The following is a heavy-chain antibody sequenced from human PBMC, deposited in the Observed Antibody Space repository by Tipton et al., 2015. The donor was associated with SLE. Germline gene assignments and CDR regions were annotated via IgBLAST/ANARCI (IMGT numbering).Heavy chain of an antibody. Sequence: TLSLTCTVSGGSISSYYWSWIRQPPGKGLEWIGYIYYSGSTNYNPSLKSRVTISVDTSKNQFSLKLSSVTAADTAVYYCARGGDGPWGQGTLVTVSS. CDR3: ARGGDGP. CDR1: GGSISSYY. CDR2: IYYSGST. D-gene: IGHD7-27*01. J-gene: IGHJ5*02. V-gene: IGHV4-59*01.